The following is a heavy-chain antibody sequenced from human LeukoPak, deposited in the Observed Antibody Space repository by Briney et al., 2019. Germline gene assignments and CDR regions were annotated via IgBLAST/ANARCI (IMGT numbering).Heavy chain of an antibody. V-gene: IGHV1-69*13. J-gene: IGHJ6*02. CDR1: GGTFSSYA. CDR3: ALLDEDYYYYGMDV. CDR2: IIPIFGTA. D-gene: IGHD3/OR15-3a*01. Sequence: ASVKVSCKASGGTFSSYAISWVRQAPGQGLEWMGGIIPIFGTANYAQKFQGRVTITADESTSTAYTELSSLRSEDTAVYYCALLDEDYYYYGMDVWGQGTTVTVSS.